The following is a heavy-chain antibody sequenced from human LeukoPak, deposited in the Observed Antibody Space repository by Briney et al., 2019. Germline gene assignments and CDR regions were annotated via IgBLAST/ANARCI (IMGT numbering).Heavy chain of an antibody. J-gene: IGHJ4*02. CDR1: GFAFSSNA. Sequence: KSGGSLRLSCAAAGFAFSSNALSWVRQAPGEGLDWVSSISVSSTTYYLDSVKGRFTISRDNAKNSLFLQLNSLTDEDTAVYYCARVMRIAVAGTDYWGQGTLVTVSS. V-gene: IGHV3-69-1*01. CDR3: ARVMRIAVAGTDY. CDR2: ISVSSTT. D-gene: IGHD6-19*01.